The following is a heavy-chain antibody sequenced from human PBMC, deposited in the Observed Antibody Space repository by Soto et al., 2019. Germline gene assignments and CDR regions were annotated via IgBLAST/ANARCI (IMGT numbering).Heavy chain of an antibody. CDR2: IIPIFGTA. CDR3: ARTEDIVVVPAGHYYYGMDV. D-gene: IGHD2-2*01. Sequence: QVQLVQSGAEVKKPGSSVKVSCKASGGTFSSYAISWVRQAPGQGLEWMGGIIPIFGTANYAQKFQGRVTITADESTSTSYMELSSLRSEDTAVYYCARTEDIVVVPAGHYYYGMDVWCQGTTVTVSS. CDR1: GGTFSSYA. V-gene: IGHV1-69*01. J-gene: IGHJ6*02.